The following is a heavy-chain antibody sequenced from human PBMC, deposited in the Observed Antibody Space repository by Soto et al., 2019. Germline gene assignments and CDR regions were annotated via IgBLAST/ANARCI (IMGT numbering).Heavy chain of an antibody. Sequence: EVQLVESGGRLVQPGGSLRLSCAASGFMFSAYWMSWVRQDPGKGLEWVATISGGASDKFYVDSVKGRFTISRDDSKNTLYLQMNSLRDEDTALDYGVREDWHRFDSWGQGTLVTVSS. CDR3: VREDWHRFDS. J-gene: IGHJ4*02. CDR1: GFMFSAYW. D-gene: IGHD2-21*01. V-gene: IGHV3-7*01. CDR2: ISGGASDK.